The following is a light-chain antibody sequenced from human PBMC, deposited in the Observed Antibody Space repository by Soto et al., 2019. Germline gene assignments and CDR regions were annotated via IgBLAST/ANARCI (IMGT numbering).Light chain of an antibody. CDR3: GTWDSSLSRGV. CDR1: SSNIGSNY. V-gene: IGLV1-47*01. CDR2: RNN. Sequence: QSALTQPPSASGTPGQRVTISCSGSSSNIGSNYVYWYQQLPGTAPKLLIYRNNQRPSGVPDRFSGSKSGTSASLGITGLQTGDEADYYCGTWDSSLSRGVFGTGTKVTVL. J-gene: IGLJ1*01.